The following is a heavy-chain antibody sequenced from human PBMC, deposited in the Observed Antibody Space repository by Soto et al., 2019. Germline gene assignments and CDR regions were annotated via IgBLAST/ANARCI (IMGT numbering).Heavy chain of an antibody. CDR2: INAGNGDT. CDR1: GYTLATYA. V-gene: IGHV1-3*01. CDR3: ARGATSSWPLDY. J-gene: IGHJ4*02. Sequence: QVQLVQSGAEVKKPGASVKVSCKASGYTLATYAMHWVRQAPGQRLEWMGWINAGNGDTKYSQNLQGRVSITRDTSASTVYMELSSLRSEDTAMFYCARGATSSWPLDYWGQGTLVTVSS. D-gene: IGHD6-13*01.